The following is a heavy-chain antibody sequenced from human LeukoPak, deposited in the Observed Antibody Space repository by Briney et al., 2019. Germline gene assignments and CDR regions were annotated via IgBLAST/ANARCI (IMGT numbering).Heavy chain of an antibody. CDR3: AKRVGALAY. CDR2: ISSSSSYI. D-gene: IGHD1-26*01. Sequence: KSGGSLRLSCAASGFTFSSYSMNWVRQAPGKGLEWVSSISSSSSYIYYADSVKGRFTISRDNAKNSLYLQMNSLRAEDTAVYYCAKRVGALAYWGQGTLVTVSS. V-gene: IGHV3-21*01. J-gene: IGHJ4*02. CDR1: GFTFSSYS.